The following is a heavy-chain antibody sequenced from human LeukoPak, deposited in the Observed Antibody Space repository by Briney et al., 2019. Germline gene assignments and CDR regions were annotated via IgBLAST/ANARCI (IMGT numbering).Heavy chain of an antibody. D-gene: IGHD5-18*01. CDR3: AKMRGYSYGYFDY. CDR1: GSSFSNYG. CDR2: ISGSGGST. Sequence: PGRSLILSCAASGSSFSNYGMHWVRQAPGKELEWVSAISGSGGSTYYADSVKGRFTISRDNSKNTLYLQMNSLRAEDTAVYYCAKMRGYSYGYFDYWGQGTLVTVSS. J-gene: IGHJ4*02. V-gene: IGHV3-23*01.